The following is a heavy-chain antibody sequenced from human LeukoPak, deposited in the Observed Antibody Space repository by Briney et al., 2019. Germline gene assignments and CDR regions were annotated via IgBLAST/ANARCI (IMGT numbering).Heavy chain of an antibody. Sequence: GASVKISCKASGYTFTGHSIHWVRQAPGQGLEWMGWINPNSGGTSFAQKFQGRVTMTRDTSISTAYMELSRLRSDDTAMYYCARDLATAYDGFDIWGQGTMVTVSS. J-gene: IGHJ3*02. V-gene: IGHV1-2*02. CDR2: INPNSGGT. D-gene: IGHD6-13*01. CDR1: GYTFTGHS. CDR3: ARDLATAYDGFDI.